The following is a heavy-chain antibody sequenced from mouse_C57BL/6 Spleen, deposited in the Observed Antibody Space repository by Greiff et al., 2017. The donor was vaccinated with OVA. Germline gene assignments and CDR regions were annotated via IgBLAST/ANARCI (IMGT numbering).Heavy chain of an antibody. J-gene: IGHJ3*01. CDR3: ARPYSNYEFAD. CDR2: INPYNGGT. CDR1: GYTFTDYY. Sequence: VQLQQSGPVLVKPGASVKMSCKASGYTFTDYYMNWVKQSHGKSLEWIGVINPYNGGTSYNQKFKGKATLTVDKSSSTAYMELNSLTSEDSSVYYCARPYSNYEFADWGQGTLVTVSA. V-gene: IGHV1-19*01. D-gene: IGHD2-5*01.